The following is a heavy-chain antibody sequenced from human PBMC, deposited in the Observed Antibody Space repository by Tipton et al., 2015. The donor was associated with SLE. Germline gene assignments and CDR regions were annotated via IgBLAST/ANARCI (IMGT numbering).Heavy chain of an antibody. V-gene: IGHV4-61*02. Sequence: TLSLTCTVSGDSIRSGTHYWSWIRQPAGKGLEWIGRIYNGGSNYNPSLKSRVSMSLDTSKNQMSLKLNSVTAADTAVYYCARTNRGCFDYWGQGTLVTVSS. CDR3: ARTNRGCFDY. CDR2: IYNGGS. D-gene: IGHD2-8*01. J-gene: IGHJ4*02. CDR1: GDSIRSGTHY.